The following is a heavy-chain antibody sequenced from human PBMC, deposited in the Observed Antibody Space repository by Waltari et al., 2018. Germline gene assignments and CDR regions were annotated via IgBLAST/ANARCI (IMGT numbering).Heavy chain of an antibody. Sequence: QLQLQESGPGLVKPSETLSLTCTVSGGSIRSTSYYWGWIRKPPGTGLEWIGSIYYSGSTYYNPALKSRVTISVDTSKNQFSLKLSSVTAADTAVYYCAREVPSVRFLEWSHRPIWCDSWGQGTLVTVSS. D-gene: IGHD3-3*01. CDR2: IYYSGST. J-gene: IGHJ5*01. CDR1: GGSIRSTSYY. CDR3: AREVPSVRFLEWSHRPIWCDS. V-gene: IGHV4-39*07.